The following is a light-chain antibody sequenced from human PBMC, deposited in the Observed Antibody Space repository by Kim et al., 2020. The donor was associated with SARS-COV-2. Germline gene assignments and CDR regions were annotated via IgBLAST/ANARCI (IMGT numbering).Light chain of an antibody. J-gene: IGLJ3*02. Sequence: QRVSIRGSGGYSNDAYNGAVWFQQVSGSGPKPLIYSDDKRPSGVPDRFTASRSGYFASLVIADLQSEDEADYYCATWDATLTGCVFGGGTKVTVL. CDR2: SDD. CDR3: ATWDATLTGCV. CDR1: YSNDAYNG. V-gene: IGLV1-44*01.